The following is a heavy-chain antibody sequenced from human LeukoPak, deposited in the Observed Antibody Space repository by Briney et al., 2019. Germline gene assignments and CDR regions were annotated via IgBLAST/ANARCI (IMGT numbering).Heavy chain of an antibody. J-gene: IGHJ3*02. V-gene: IGHV1-46*01. CDR1: GYTFTSYY. CDR2: INPSGGST. CDR3: ARDFQLRYFDWLLARNDAFDI. Sequence: ASVKVSCKASGYTFTSYYMHWVRQAPGQGLEWMGIINPSGGSTSYAQKFQGRVTMIRDMSTSTVYMELSSLRSEDTAVYYCARDFQLRYFDWLLARNDAFDIWGQGTMVTVSS. D-gene: IGHD3-9*01.